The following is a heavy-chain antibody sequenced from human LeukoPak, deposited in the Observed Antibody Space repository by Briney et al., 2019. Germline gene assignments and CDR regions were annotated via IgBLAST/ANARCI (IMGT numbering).Heavy chain of an antibody. Sequence: VASVKVSCKASGYTFTSYGISWVRPAPGQGLEWKGWISAYNGNTNYAQKFQGRVTITRNTSISTAYMELSSLRSEDTAVYYCARAGDIVVVPAASYYMDVWGKGTTVTVSS. CDR2: ISAYNGNT. V-gene: IGHV1-18*01. CDR1: GYTFTSYG. J-gene: IGHJ6*03. CDR3: ARAGDIVVVPAASYYMDV. D-gene: IGHD2-2*01.